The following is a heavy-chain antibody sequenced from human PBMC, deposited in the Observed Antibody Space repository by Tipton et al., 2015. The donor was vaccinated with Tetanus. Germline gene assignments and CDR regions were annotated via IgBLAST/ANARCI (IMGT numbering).Heavy chain of an antibody. Sequence: QSGAEVKKPGAPVKVSCKASGYTFTSYAMNWVRQAPGQGLEWMGWINTNTGNPTYAQGFTGRFVFSLDTSVSTAYLQISSLKAEDTAVYYCARAPQIRLDNWFDPWGQGTLVTVSS. V-gene: IGHV7-4-1*02. CDR1: GYTFTSYA. J-gene: IGHJ5*02. CDR2: INTNTGNP. CDR3: ARAPQIRLDNWFDP. D-gene: IGHD3-9*01.